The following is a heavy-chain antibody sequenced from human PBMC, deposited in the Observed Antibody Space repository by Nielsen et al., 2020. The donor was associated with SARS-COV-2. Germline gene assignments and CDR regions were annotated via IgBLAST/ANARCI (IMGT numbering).Heavy chain of an antibody. Sequence: GESLKISYAASGFTFSSYWMSWVRQAPGKGLEWVAVISYDGSNKYYADSVKGRFTISRDNSKNTLYLQMNSLRAEDTAVYYCAKPYDFWGPGFDYWGQGTLVTVSS. CDR2: ISYDGSNK. J-gene: IGHJ4*02. V-gene: IGHV3-30*18. D-gene: IGHD3-3*01. CDR3: AKPYDFWGPGFDY. CDR1: GFTFSSYW.